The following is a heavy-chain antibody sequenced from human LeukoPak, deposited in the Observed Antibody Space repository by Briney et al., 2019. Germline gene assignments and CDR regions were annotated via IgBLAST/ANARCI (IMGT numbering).Heavy chain of an antibody. J-gene: IGHJ4*02. D-gene: IGHD3-9*01. CDR1: GYTFTSYG. CDR2: ISAYNGNI. V-gene: IGHV1-18*01. CDR3: ARVPHKFGRYFVLHDDY. Sequence: ASVKVSCKASGYTFTSYGISWVRQAPGQGLEWMGLISAYNGNINYAQKLQGRVTMTTDTSTSTAYMELRSLRSDDTAVYYCARVPHKFGRYFVLHDDYCGQGTLVTVSS.